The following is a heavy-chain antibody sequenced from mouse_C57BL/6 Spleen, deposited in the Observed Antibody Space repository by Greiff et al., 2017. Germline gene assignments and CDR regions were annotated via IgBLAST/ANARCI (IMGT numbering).Heavy chain of an antibody. CDR1: GFTFSSYA. CDR3: ARDPGQGPLDY. D-gene: IGHD3-2*02. Sequence: DVHLVESGGGLVKPGGSLKLSCAASGFTFSSYAMSWVRQTPEKRLEWVATISDGGSYTYYPDNVKGRFTISRDNAKNNLYLQMSHLKSEDTAMYYCARDPGQGPLDYWGQGTTLTVSS. J-gene: IGHJ2*01. CDR2: ISDGGSYT. V-gene: IGHV5-4*01.